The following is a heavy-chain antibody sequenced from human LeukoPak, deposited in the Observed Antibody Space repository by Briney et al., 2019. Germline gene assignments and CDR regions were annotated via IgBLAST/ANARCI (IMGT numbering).Heavy chain of an antibody. CDR2: ISSSSSYI. D-gene: IGHD5-24*01. Sequence: GGSLRLSCAASGFTFSNYDMHWVRQAPGKGLEWVSAISSSSSYIYYADSIKGRFTISRDNSENSLYLQMNSLRAVDTAVYFCARGEEKATITALDSWGQGTLVTVSS. J-gene: IGHJ4*02. CDR1: GFTFSNYD. CDR3: ARGEEKATITALDS. V-gene: IGHV3-21*01.